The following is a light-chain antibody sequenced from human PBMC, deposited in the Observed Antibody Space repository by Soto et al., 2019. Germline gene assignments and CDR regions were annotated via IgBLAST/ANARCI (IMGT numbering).Light chain of an antibody. V-gene: IGKV3-15*01. Sequence: EIVMTQSPATLSVSPGERATLSCRASQSVSSNLAWYQQKPGQAPRLLIYGASTRATGIPARFSGSGSGTEFTLTISSLQFEDFAVYYCQQYNNGPWTFGQGTKVEIK. CDR2: GAS. J-gene: IGKJ1*01. CDR1: QSVSSN. CDR3: QQYNNGPWT.